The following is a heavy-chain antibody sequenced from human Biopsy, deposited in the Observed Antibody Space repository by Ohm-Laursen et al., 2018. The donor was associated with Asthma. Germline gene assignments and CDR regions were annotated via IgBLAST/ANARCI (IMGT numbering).Heavy chain of an antibody. CDR1: GGTFNTYV. Sequence: PSVTVSCQSLGGTFNTYVIGWARLAPGQGLEWMGGINFVFGTTTYPQKFQDRVTITADDTTSTVYMELSSLRSEDTAVYYCARKAGSCISRTCYSFDFWGQGTLVTVSS. CDR2: INFVFGTT. V-gene: IGHV1-69*13. J-gene: IGHJ4*02. CDR3: ARKAGSCISRTCYSFDF. D-gene: IGHD2-2*01.